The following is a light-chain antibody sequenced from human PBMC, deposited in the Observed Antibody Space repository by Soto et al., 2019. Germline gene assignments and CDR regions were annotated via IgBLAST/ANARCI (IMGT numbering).Light chain of an antibody. J-gene: IGKJ1*01. V-gene: IGKV1-5*01. CDR2: GAS. Sequence: DIQMTQSPSSLSASVGDRVTITFRASEIISTWLAWYQQKPGKAPKLLIYGASSLESGVPSRFSGSGSGTEITLTISSVHPVDFPTDYCEQYKSAWTFGQGPKVDIK. CDR1: EIISTW. CDR3: EQYKSAWT.